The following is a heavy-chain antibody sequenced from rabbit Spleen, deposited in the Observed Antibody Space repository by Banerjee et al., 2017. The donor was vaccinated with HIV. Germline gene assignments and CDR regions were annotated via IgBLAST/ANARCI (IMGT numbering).Heavy chain of an antibody. CDR1: GFSFSAGYY. Sequence: QSLEESGGDLVKPGASLTLTCTASGFSFSAGYYMCWVRQAPGKGLEWIACIAAGSSGNTYYASWAKGRFTISKTSSTTVTLQMNSLTAADTATYFCARGSAAMTMVITGYYLNLWGPGTLVTVS. V-gene: IGHV1S40*01. D-gene: IGHD2-1*01. CDR2: IAAGSSGNT. CDR3: ARGSAAMTMVITGYYLNL. J-gene: IGHJ4*01.